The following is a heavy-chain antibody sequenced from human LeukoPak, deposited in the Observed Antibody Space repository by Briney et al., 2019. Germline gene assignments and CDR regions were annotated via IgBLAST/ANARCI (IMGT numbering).Heavy chain of an antibody. CDR1: GFTFSSYG. CDR3: ARDDGSSWYSRGYYYYYGMDV. J-gene: IGHJ6*02. V-gene: IGHV3-33*01. D-gene: IGHD6-13*01. CDR2: IWYDGSNK. Sequence: GGSLRLSCAASGFTFSSYGMHWVRQAPGKGLEWVAVIWYDGSNKYYADSVKGRLTISRDNSKNTLYLQMNSLRAEDTAVYYCARDDGSSWYSRGYYYYYGMDVWGQGTTVTVSS.